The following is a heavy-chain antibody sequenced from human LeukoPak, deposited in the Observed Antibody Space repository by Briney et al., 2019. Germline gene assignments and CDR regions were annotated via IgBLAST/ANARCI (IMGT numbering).Heavy chain of an antibody. CDR3: ARDPLVGATNWFDP. D-gene: IGHD1-26*01. J-gene: IGHJ5*02. CDR1: GFTVSSNY. V-gene: IGHV3-21*01. Sequence: PGGSLRLSCAASGFTVSSNYMNWVRQAPGKGLEWVSSISSSSSYIYYADSVKGRFTISRDNAKNSLYLQMNSLRAEDTAVYYCARDPLVGATNWFDPWGQGTLVTVSS. CDR2: ISSSSSYI.